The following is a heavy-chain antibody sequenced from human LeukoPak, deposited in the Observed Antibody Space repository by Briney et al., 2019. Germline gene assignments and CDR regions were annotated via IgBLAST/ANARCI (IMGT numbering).Heavy chain of an antibody. Sequence: GASVKVSCKASGGTFSSYAISWVRQTPGQGLEWMGRIIPILGIANYAQKFQGRVTITADKSRSTAYMELSSLRSEDTAVYYCARDRRGAHYYGSGSYYRGYFQHWGQGTLVTVSS. CDR1: GGTFSSYA. D-gene: IGHD3-10*01. CDR3: ARDRRGAHYYGSGSYYRGYFQH. J-gene: IGHJ1*01. CDR2: IIPILGIA. V-gene: IGHV1-69*04.